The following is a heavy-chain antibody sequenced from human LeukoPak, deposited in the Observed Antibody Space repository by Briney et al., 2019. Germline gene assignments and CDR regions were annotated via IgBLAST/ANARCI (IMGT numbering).Heavy chain of an antibody. J-gene: IGHJ6*03. Sequence: ASVKVSCKASGYTFTNYYMHWVRQAPGQGLEWMGIINPSGGSTSYAQKFQGRVTMTRDMSTSTVYMELSSLRSEDTAVYYCARDLYSSSWYAYYYYYYMDVWGKGTTVTVSS. V-gene: IGHV1-46*01. D-gene: IGHD6-13*01. CDR3: ARDLYSSSWYAYYYYYYMDV. CDR2: INPSGGST. CDR1: GYTFTNYY.